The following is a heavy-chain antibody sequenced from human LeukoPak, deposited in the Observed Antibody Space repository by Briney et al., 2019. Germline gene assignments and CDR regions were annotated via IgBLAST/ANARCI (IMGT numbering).Heavy chain of an antibody. V-gene: IGHV4-61*02. J-gene: IGHJ4*02. D-gene: IGHD5-24*01. CDR2: IYTSGST. Sequence: SETLSLTCTVSGGSISSGSYYWSWIRQPAGKGLEWIGRIYTSGSTNYNPSLKSRVTISVDTSKNQFSLKLSSVTAADTAVYYCARESRDGYSIDYWGQGTLVTVSS. CDR3: ARESRDGYSIDY. CDR1: GGSISSGSYY.